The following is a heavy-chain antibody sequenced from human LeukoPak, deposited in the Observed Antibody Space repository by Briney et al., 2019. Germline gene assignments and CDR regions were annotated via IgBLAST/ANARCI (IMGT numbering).Heavy chain of an antibody. CDR2: MCNSGST. V-gene: IGHV4-59*01. CDR3: AKGGNYGYSSSWLDY. D-gene: IGHD6-13*01. CDR1: RVSTRSYY. Sequence: SQTLCPTCTVSRVSTRSYYWSWGREPPGPGLRRRWDMCNSGSTNYNPSLKSRVTISVDTSKNQFSLKLSSVTAADTAVYYCAKGGNYGYSSSWLDYWGQGTLVTVSS. J-gene: IGHJ4*02.